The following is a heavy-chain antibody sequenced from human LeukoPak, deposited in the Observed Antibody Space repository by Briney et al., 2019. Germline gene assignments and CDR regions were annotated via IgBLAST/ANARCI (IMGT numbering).Heavy chain of an antibody. D-gene: IGHD6-13*01. CDR2: INHSGST. V-gene: IGHV4-34*01. Sequence: PSETLSLTCAVYGGSFSGYYWSWIRQPPGKGLEWIREINHSGSTNYNPSLKSRVTISVDTSKNQFSLKLSSVTAADTAVYYCARRWVAAAGTGYYFDYWGQGTLVTVSS. J-gene: IGHJ4*02. CDR3: ARRWVAAAGTGYYFDY. CDR1: GGSFSGYY.